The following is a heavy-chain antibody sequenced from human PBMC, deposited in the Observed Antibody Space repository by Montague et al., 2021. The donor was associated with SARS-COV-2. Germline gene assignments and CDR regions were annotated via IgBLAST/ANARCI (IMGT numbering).Heavy chain of an antibody. V-gene: IGHV4-59*01. Sequence: SETLSLTCIVSGGSINSFYWSWIRQPPGKGLEWIGYVYHSRTTHYRPSLKSRAAISLDTSKNQFSLTLNSVTAADTAVYYCARPSMVSRNYYYYGIDVWGQFTTATAS. CDR3: ARPSMVSRNYYYYGIDV. CDR2: VYHSRTT. J-gene: IGHJ6*02. CDR1: GGSINSFY. D-gene: IGHD2-21*01.